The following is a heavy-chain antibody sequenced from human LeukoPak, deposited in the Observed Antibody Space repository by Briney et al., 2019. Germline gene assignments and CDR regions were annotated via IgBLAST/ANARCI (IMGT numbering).Heavy chain of an antibody. CDR3: ARRPVTSNWFDP. J-gene: IGHJ5*02. V-gene: IGHV4-39*01. CDR1: GGSISSSSYY. CDR2: IYYGGNT. D-gene: IGHD4-17*01. Sequence: SETLSLTCTVSGGSISSSSYYWGWIRQPPGKGLEWIGSIYYGGNTYYSPSLMSRVTISVDTSKNQFSLKLSSVTAADTAVYYCARRPVTSNWFDPWGQGTLVTVSS.